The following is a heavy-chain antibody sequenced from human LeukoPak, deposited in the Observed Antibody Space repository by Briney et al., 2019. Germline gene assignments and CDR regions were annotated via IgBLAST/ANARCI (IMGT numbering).Heavy chain of an antibody. CDR2: VYSGGNT. J-gene: IGHJ4*02. V-gene: IGHV4-39*01. D-gene: IGHD5-18*01. CDR3: ARHLSGTAMAHYFDH. CDR1: GAAISSGRNY. Sequence: PSETLSLTCGVSGAAISSGRNYWGWIRQSPGKGLEWIASVYSGGNTQYNPSLQSRVSVSVDTSKNQLSMRLTSLTAADTALYYCARHLSGTAMAHYFDHWGQGTVVTVSS.